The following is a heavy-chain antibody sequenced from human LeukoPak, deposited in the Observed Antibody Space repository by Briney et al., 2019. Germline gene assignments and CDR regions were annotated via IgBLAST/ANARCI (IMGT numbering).Heavy chain of an antibody. CDR1: GGSFSGYY. D-gene: IGHD2-15*01. Sequence: SETLSLTCAVYGGSFSGYYWSWIRQHPGKGLEWIAYIYFNGNTYYNPSLKSPVTISVDTSKNQFSLKLSSVTAADSAVYYCARAVPSGGSCYEDYWGQGTLVTVSS. CDR3: ARAVPSGGSCYEDY. V-gene: IGHV4-31*11. J-gene: IGHJ4*02. CDR2: IYFNGNT.